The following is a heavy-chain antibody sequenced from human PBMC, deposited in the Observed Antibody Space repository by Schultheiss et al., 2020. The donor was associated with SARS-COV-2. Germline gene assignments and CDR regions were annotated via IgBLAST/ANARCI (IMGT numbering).Heavy chain of an antibody. Sequence: SETLSLTCTVSGGSISSYYWSWIRQPAGKGLEWIGRIYTSGSTNYNPSLKSRVTISVDTSKNQFSLKLSSVTAADTAVYYCARAMDSSGWYLSEFDYWGQGTLVTVSS. CDR2: IYTSGST. CDR3: ARAMDSSGWYLSEFDY. V-gene: IGHV4-4*07. J-gene: IGHJ4*02. D-gene: IGHD6-19*01. CDR1: GGSISSYY.